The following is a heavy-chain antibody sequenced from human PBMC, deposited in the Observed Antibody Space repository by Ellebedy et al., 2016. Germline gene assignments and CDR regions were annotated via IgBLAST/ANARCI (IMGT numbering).Heavy chain of an antibody. D-gene: IGHD2-15*01. V-gene: IGHV3-23*01. CDR1: GFTFSTYA. J-gene: IGHJ4*02. CDR2: VRSTGGDT. CDR3: VRQLGYCSEGNCYFDY. Sequence: GESLKISXAASGFTFSTYAMSWVRQAPGKGLEWVSAVRSTGGDTFYADSVKGRLTISRDNSKNMLYLQMNSLRAEDTAIYFCVRQLGYCSEGNCYFDYWGQGTLVTVSS.